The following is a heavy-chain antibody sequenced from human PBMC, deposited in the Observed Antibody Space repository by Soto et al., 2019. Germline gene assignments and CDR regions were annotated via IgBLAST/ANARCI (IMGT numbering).Heavy chain of an antibody. J-gene: IGHJ4*02. CDR3: ARDFLVDVY. Sequence: DVQLVESGGGLVQPGGSLRLSCAASGFTFSFSNMNWVRQAPGKGLEWVSYISNSGSTIYYADSVKGRFPISRDNAKNSLHLQMNSLRADDTAVYYCARDFLVDVYWGQGTLVTVSS. CDR2: ISNSGSTI. V-gene: IGHV3-48*01. CDR1: GFTFSFSN. D-gene: IGHD6-6*01.